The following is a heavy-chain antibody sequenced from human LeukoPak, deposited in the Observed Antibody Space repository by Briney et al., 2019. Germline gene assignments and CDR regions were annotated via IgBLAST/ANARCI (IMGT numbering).Heavy chain of an antibody. J-gene: IGHJ5*02. CDR1: DDSISDYY. V-gene: IGHV4-59*08. CDR2: FYNSGRS. CDR3: ARHNGDDSSGYYYFFTGKYNWFDP. Sequence: HPSETLSLTCAVSDDSISDYYRGWIRQPPGKGLEWIGYFYNSGRSTYNPSLKSRVIISVDTSKNQFSLKLSSVTAADTAVYYCARHNGDDSSGYYYFFTGKYNWFDPWGQGTLVTVSS. D-gene: IGHD3-22*01.